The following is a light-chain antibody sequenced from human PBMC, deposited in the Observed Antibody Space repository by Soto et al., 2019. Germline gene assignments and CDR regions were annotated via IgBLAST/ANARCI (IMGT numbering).Light chain of an antibody. CDR3: QQSYSTPIT. CDR1: QSITRY. CDR2: AAS. J-gene: IGKJ5*01. V-gene: IGKV1-39*01. Sequence: DIQMTQSPSSLSASVGDRVTITCRARQSITRYLNWYQHKPGKAPKLLIYAASSLQSGVPSRFSGSGSGTDFTLTISSLQPEDFATYYCQQSYSTPITFGQGTRLEMK.